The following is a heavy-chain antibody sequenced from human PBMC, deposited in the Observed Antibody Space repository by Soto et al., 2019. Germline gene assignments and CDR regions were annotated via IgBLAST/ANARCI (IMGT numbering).Heavy chain of an antibody. J-gene: IGHJ4*02. V-gene: IGHV3-23*01. CDR1: GFTFSSYA. Sequence: GGSLRLSCAASGFTFSSYAMSWVRQAPGEGLEWVSSINGGGTSTYYADSVKGRFTISRDNSKNTMHLQMSSLRAEDTAIYYCAKAMIRGVSITSIDYWGQGTLVTFSS. CDR2: INGGGTST. D-gene: IGHD3-10*01. CDR3: AKAMIRGVSITSIDY.